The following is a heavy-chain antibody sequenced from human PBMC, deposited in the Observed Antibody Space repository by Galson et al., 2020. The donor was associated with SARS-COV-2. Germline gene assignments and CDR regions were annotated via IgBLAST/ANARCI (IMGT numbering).Heavy chain of an antibody. CDR2: MYYSGST. J-gene: IGHJ2*01. Sequence: GSLRLSCSVSGGSISSYYWNWIRQPPGKGLEWIGNMYYSGSTNYNPSLKSRVTISVDTSKYQFSLNLISATAADSAVYYCARGLGYCSGDSCYSYWYFDLWGRGTLVTVSS. D-gene: IGHD2-15*01. CDR1: GGSISSYY. CDR3: ARGLGYCSGDSCYSYWYFDL. V-gene: IGHV4-59*01.